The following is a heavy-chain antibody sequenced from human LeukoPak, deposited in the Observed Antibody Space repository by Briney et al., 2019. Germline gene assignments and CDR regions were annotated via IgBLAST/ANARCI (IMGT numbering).Heavy chain of an antibody. CDR1: GGSFSGYY. CDR3: ARGPEPDY. Sequence: PSETLSLTCAVYGGSFSGYYWSWIRQPPGKGLEWIGEINHSGSTNYNPSLKSRVTISVDTSKNQFSLKLSSVTAADTAVYYCARGPEPDYWGQGTLVTVSS. V-gene: IGHV4-34*01. CDR2: INHSGST. J-gene: IGHJ4*02. D-gene: IGHD1-14*01.